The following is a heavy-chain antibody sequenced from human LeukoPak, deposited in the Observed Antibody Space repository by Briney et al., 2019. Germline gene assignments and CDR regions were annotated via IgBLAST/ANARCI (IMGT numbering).Heavy chain of an antibody. J-gene: IGHJ4*02. Sequence: SETLSLTCTVSGGSISSGSYYWSWIRQPAGKGLEWIGYIYYSGSTNYNPSLKSRVTISVDTSKNQFSLKLSSVTAADTAVYYCARVADGSSIAFDYWGQGTLVTVSS. CDR2: IYYSGST. D-gene: IGHD1-26*01. V-gene: IGHV4-61*10. CDR1: GGSISSGSYY. CDR3: ARVADGSSIAFDY.